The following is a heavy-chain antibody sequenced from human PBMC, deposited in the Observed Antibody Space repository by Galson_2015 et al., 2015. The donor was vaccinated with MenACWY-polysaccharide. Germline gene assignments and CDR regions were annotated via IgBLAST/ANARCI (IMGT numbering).Heavy chain of an antibody. Sequence: LRLSCAGSGYTFNSAWMNWVRQAPGKGLEWVARIRTQSEGRTAYATPVKGRFTIPRDDSNNALYLHMNNLKPEDTAMYYCTADVPEPLSQIDYWGQGTLVTVSS. V-gene: IGHV3-15*01. CDR3: TADVPEPLSQIDY. D-gene: IGHD1-14*01. CDR2: IRTQSEGRT. J-gene: IGHJ4*02. CDR1: GYTFNSAW.